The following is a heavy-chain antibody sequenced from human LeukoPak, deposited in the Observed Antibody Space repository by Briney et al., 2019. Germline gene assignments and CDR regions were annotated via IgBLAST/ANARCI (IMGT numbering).Heavy chain of an antibody. CDR1: GFTFSSYW. V-gene: IGHV3-74*01. J-gene: IGHJ3*02. Sequence: GGSLRLSCAASGFTFSSYWMHWVRQAPGKGLVWVSRINSDGSSTSYADSVKARFTISRDNAKNTLYLQMNSLRAEDTAVYYCARVQQLWFLGAFDIWGQGTMVTVSS. CDR3: ARVQQLWFLGAFDI. D-gene: IGHD5-18*01. CDR2: INSDGSST.